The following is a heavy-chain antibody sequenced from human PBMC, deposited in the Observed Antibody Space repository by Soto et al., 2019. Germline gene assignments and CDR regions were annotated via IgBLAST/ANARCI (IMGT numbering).Heavy chain of an antibody. V-gene: IGHV4-59*12. J-gene: IGHJ6*02. CDR2: IYYSGST. CDR1: GGSISSYY. D-gene: IGHD3-3*01. CDR3: ARETITIFGVVSFPGMDV. Sequence: SETLSLTCTVSGGSISSYYWSWIRQPPGKGLEWIGYIYYSGSTNYNPSLKSRVTISVDTSKNQFSLKLSSVTAADTAVYYCARETITIFGVVSFPGMDVRGQGTTVTVSS.